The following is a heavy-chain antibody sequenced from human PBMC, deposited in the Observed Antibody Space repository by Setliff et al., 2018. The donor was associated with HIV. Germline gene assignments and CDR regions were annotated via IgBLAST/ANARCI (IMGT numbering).Heavy chain of an antibody. CDR1: GGTFSSYA. CDR3: AREGARVGYSYGYWPDAFDI. J-gene: IGHJ3*02. CDR2: IIPIFGTA. D-gene: IGHD5-18*01. Sequence: GPSVKVSCKASGGTFSSYAISWVRQAPGQGLEWMGGIIPIFGTANYAQKFQGRVTITTDESTSTAYMELSSLRSEDTAVYYCAREGARVGYSYGYWPDAFDIWGQGTMVTVSS. V-gene: IGHV1-69*05.